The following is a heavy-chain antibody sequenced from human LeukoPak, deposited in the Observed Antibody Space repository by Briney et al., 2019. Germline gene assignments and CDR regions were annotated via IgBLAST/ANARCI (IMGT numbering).Heavy chain of an antibody. J-gene: IGHJ6*03. D-gene: IGHD6-13*01. CDR2: IWYDGSHK. CDR3: ARDRGYSSTWSFGKHYYMDV. Sequence: GGSLRLSCAASGFTFNSYGMYWVRQAPGKGLEGVAVIWYDGSHKSYADSVKGRFTISIDNPKNILYLHMNSLRADDTAVYYCARDRGYSSTWSFGKHYYMDVWGKGTTVTVS. V-gene: IGHV3-33*07. CDR1: GFTFNSYG.